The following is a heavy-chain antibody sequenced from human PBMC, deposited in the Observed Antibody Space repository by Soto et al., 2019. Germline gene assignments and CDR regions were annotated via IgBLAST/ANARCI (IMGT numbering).Heavy chain of an antibody. J-gene: IGHJ4*02. D-gene: IGHD1-7*01. Sequence: QVQLQESGPGLVKPSGTLSLTCAVSGGSFTSNNWWTWVRQPPGQGLEWIGEIYRTGSTNYNPSLKSRVTISLDKSENQFSRKVTSLTAADTAVYYCASRDPGTSVDYCGQGTLVTVSS. CDR1: GGSFTSNNW. CDR3: ASRDPGTSVDY. V-gene: IGHV4-4*02. CDR2: IYRTGST.